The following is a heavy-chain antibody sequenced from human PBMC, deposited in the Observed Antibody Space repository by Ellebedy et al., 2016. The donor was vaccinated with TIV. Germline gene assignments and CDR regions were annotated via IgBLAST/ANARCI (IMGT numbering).Heavy chain of an antibody. J-gene: IGHJ6*03. V-gene: IGHV4-59*01. D-gene: IGHD3-3*01. CDR2: IYYSGST. CDR3: ARVNGGYDFWSGYYRYYMDV. Sequence: SETLSLXXTVSGGSISSYYWSWIRQPPGKGLEWIGYIYYSGSTNYNPSLKSRVTISVDTSKNQFSLKLSSVTAADTAVYYCARVNGGYDFWSGYYRYYMDVWGKGTTVTVSS. CDR1: GGSISSYY.